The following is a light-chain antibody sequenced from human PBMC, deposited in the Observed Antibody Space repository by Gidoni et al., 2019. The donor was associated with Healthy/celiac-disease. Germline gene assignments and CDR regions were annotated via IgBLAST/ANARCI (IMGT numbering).Light chain of an antibody. CDR2: DNN. V-gene: IGLV1-51*01. Sequence: QSVLTQPPSVSAAPRTEGHHLLLWKQLPGAAPKLLIYDNNKRPSGIPDRFSGSKSGTSATLDITGLQTGDEADFYCGTWDNSLSAVVFGGGTKLTVL. J-gene: IGLJ2*01. CDR3: GTWDNSLSAVV.